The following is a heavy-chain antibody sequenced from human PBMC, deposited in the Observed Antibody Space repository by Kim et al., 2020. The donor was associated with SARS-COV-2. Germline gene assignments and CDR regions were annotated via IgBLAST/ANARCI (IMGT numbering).Heavy chain of an antibody. J-gene: IGHJ3*02. V-gene: IGHV4-31*03. CDR1: GGSISSGGYY. CDR2: IYYSGST. D-gene: IGHD3-3*01. CDR3: ASTYDFWSGYLYAFDI. Sequence: SETLSLTCTVSGGSISSGGYYWSWIRQHPGKGLEWIGYIYYSGSTYYNPSLKSRVTISVDTSKNQFSLKLSSVTAADTAVYYCASTYDFWSGYLYAFDIWGQGTMVTVSS.